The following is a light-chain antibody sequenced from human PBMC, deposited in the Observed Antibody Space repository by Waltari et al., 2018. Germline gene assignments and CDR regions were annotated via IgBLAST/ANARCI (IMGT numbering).Light chain of an antibody. CDR1: QSISSY. V-gene: IGKV1-39*01. CDR3: QQYYSSPFT. CDR2: AAS. Sequence: DIQMTQSPSSLSASVGDRVTITCRASQSISSYLNWYQQKPGKAPKLLIYAASSLQSGVPSRFSGSGSGTDFTLTISSLQAEDVAVYYCQQYYSSPFTFGPGTKVHIK. J-gene: IGKJ3*01.